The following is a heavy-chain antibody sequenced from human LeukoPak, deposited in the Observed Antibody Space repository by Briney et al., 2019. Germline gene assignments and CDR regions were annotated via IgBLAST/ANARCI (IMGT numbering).Heavy chain of an antibody. J-gene: IGHJ1*01. D-gene: IGHD3/OR15-3a*01. V-gene: IGHV1-24*01. CDR2: FYPEDGET. CDR1: GYTLTELS. Sequence: ASVKVSCKVSGYTLTELSMHWVRQAPGKGLEWMGGFYPEDGETIYAQKFQGRVTMTEDTSTDTAYMELSSLRSEDTAVYYCATESSMIFGVVTQYFQHWGQGTLVTVSS. CDR3: ATESSMIFGVVTQYFQH.